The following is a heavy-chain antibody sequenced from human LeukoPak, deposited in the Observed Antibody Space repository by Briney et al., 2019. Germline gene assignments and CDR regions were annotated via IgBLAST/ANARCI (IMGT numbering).Heavy chain of an antibody. Sequence: GGSLRLSCAASGFTFDDYAMHWVRQAPGKGLEWVSGISWNSGSIGYADSVKGRFTISRDNAKNSLYLQMNSLRAEDMALYYCAKDIEPQHVYAFDIWGQGTMVTVSS. CDR3: AKDIEPQHVYAFDI. D-gene: IGHD2-2*01. CDR1: GFTFDDYA. J-gene: IGHJ3*02. V-gene: IGHV3-9*03. CDR2: ISWNSGSI.